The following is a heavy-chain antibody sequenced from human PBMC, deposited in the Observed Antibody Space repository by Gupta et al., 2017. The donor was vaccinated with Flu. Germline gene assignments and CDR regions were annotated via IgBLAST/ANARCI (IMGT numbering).Heavy chain of an antibody. V-gene: IGHV3-23*01. D-gene: IGHD5-18*01. CDR3: VKGRAAGYSHGYGSDH. CDR1: GFTFSSSA. Sequence: EVQLLESGGGLVQPGGSLRLSCAASGFTFSSSAMNWVRQAPGKGLEWVSSISGGGDNIYYADSVKGRFTISRDHSKNTLYMQMNSLRVEDTAVYYCVKGRAAGYSHGYGSDHWGQGTLVTVSS. J-gene: IGHJ4*02. CDR2: ISGGGDNI.